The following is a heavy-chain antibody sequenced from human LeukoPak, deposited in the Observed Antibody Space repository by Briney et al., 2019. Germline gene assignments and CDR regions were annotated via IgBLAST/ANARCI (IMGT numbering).Heavy chain of an antibody. J-gene: IGHJ5*02. V-gene: IGHV4-59*08. CDR3: ARAGNTWFDP. CDR1: GGSITSYF. Sequence: SETLSLTCTVSGGSITSYFWSWIRQPPGKGLEWIGYIYYTGSTTYNPSLKSRVTISVDTSKNLFSLNLRSVTAADTAVYYCARAGNTWFDPWGQGSLVTVSP. CDR2: IYYTGST.